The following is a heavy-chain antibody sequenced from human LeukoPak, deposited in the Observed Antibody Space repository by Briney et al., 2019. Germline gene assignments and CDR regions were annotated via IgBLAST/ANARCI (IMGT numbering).Heavy chain of an antibody. Sequence: SETLSLTCTVSGGSISSSSYYWVWIRQPPGKGLEWIGSIYYSGSTNYNPSLKSRVTISVDTSKNQFSLKLSSVTAADTAVYYCARNNVQGGSGWCLDYWGQGTLVTVSS. CDR1: GGSISSSSYY. CDR3: ARNNVQGGSGWCLDY. CDR2: IYYSGST. V-gene: IGHV4-39*07. D-gene: IGHD6-19*01. J-gene: IGHJ4*02.